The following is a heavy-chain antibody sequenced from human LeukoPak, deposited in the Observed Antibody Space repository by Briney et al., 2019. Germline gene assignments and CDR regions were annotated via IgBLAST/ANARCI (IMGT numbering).Heavy chain of an antibody. CDR1: GFTFSNAW. D-gene: IGHD1-1*01. Sequence: GGSLRLSCAASGFTFSNAWMNWVRQAPGKGLEYVSAISPNGGSTYYADSVKGRFTISRDNSKNTLYLQMSSLRVEDTAVYYCVPKGNEGYWGQGTLVTVSS. J-gene: IGHJ4*02. CDR2: ISPNGGST. CDR3: VPKGNEGY. V-gene: IGHV3-64D*06.